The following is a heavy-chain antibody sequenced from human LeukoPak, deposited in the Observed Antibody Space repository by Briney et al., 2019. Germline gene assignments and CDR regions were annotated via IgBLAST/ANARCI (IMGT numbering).Heavy chain of an antibody. D-gene: IGHD2-15*01. CDR2: IYYIGST. CDR1: GGSISSYY. J-gene: IGHJ6*02. Sequence: TSETLSLTCTVSGGSISSYYWSWIRQPPGKGLEWIGYIYYIGSTNYSPSLKSRVTISLETSKNQFSLKLSSVTAADTAVYYCARVPCSGDRCIAMDVWGQGTTVIVSS. V-gene: IGHV4-59*01. CDR3: ARVPCSGDRCIAMDV.